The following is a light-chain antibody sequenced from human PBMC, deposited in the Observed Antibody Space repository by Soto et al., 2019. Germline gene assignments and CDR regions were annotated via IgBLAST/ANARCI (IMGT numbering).Light chain of an antibody. Sequence: HSVLTQPPSASGSPGQSVTISCTGTSSDIGGFNFVSWYQQHPGKAPKLMIYEVSKRPSGVPDRFSGSKSANTASLTVSGLQTEDEADYYCASYAGSDNVIFGGGTKVTVL. CDR3: ASYAGSDNVI. J-gene: IGLJ2*01. CDR2: EVS. V-gene: IGLV2-8*01. CDR1: SSDIGGFNF.